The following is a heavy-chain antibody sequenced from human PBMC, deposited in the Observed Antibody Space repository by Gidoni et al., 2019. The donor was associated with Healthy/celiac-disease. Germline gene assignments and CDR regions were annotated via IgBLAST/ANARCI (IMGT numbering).Heavy chain of an antibody. D-gene: IGHD3-10*01. CDR3: ARVITMVRGVIDTGLDY. CDR1: GYSFTSYW. V-gene: IGHV5-51*01. Sequence: EVQLVQSGAEVKKPGESLKISCKGSGYSFTSYWIGWVRQMPGKGLEWMGIIYHGDSDTRYSPSFQGQVTISADKSISTAYLQWSSLKASDTAMYYCARVITMVRGVIDTGLDYWGQGTLVTVSS. CDR2: IYHGDSDT. J-gene: IGHJ4*02.